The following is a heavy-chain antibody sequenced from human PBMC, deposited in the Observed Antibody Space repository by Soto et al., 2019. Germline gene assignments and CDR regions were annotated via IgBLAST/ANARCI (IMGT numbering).Heavy chain of an antibody. Sequence: GGSLRLSCAASGCTFDDYSMHWVRQAPGKGLEWVSSINWDSGRIDYADSVKGRFTISRDNVKNSLFLQMNSLRTEDTAFYYCAKDAFSATWYFDLWGRGTLVTVSS. CDR1: GCTFDDYS. CDR2: INWDSGRI. D-gene: IGHD3-10*01. J-gene: IGHJ2*01. CDR3: AKDAFSATWYFDL. V-gene: IGHV3-9*01.